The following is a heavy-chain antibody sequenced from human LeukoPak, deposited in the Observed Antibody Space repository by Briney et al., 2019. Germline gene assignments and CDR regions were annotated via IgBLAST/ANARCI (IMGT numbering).Heavy chain of an antibody. D-gene: IGHD3-3*01. CDR1: GFTFSSYG. Sequence: GGSLRLSCAASGFTFSSYGMHWVRQAPGKGLEWVAFIRYDGSNKYYADSVKGRFTISRDNSKNTLYLQMNSLRAEDTAVYYCAKGITIFGVVTPLDMDVWGKGTTVTVSS. CDR2: IRYDGSNK. CDR3: AKGITIFGVVTPLDMDV. J-gene: IGHJ6*03. V-gene: IGHV3-30*02.